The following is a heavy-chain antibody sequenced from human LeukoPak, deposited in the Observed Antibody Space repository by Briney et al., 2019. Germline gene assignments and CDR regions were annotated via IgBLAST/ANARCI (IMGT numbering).Heavy chain of an antibody. CDR2: ISSSSSYI. CDR1: GFTFSTYW. V-gene: IGHV3-21*01. D-gene: IGHD2-8*01. J-gene: IGHJ4*02. CDR3: ARVWEGYCTNGVCYTFDY. Sequence: GGSLRLPCVVSGFTFSTYWMSWVRQAPGKGLEWVSSISSSSSYIYYADSVKGRFTISRDNAKNSLYLQMNSLRAEDTAVYYCARVWEGYCTNGVCYTFDYWGQGTLVTVSS.